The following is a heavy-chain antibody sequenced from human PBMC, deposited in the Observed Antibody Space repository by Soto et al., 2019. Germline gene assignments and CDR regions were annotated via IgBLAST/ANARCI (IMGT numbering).Heavy chain of an antibody. Sequence: GGSLRLSSAASEFTFSIYAMSWVRLAPGKGLEWVSAISGSGGSTYYADSVKGRFTISRDNSKTTLYLQMDSLRAEDTAVYYCAKQAPYSNSWYEIDHWGQGTLVTVSS. CDR2: ISGSGGST. J-gene: IGHJ4*02. V-gene: IGHV3-23*01. CDR3: AKQAPYSNSWYEIDH. D-gene: IGHD6-13*01. CDR1: EFTFSIYA.